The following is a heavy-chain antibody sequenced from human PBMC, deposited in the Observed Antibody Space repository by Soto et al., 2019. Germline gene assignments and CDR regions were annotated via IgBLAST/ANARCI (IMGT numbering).Heavy chain of an antibody. J-gene: IGHJ3*02. CDR3: ARHGTIFGVVIPLYAFDI. CDR2: IYPGDSDT. CDR1: EYSSTSYW. D-gene: IGHD3-3*01. Sequence: VQYLTIYCKVSEYSSTSYWICCLRPRPWKCLYFMWIIYPGDSDTSYSPSFQGQVTISADKSISTAYLQWSSLKASDTAMYYCARHGTIFGVVIPLYAFDIWGQGTMVTVSS. V-gene: IGHV5-51*01.